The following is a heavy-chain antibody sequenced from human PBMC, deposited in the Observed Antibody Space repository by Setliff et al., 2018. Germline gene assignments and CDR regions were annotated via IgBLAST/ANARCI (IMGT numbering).Heavy chain of an antibody. CDR2: IRHDGNNK. CDR1: GFSFSNYG. J-gene: IGHJ5*02. V-gene: IGHV3-30*02. Sequence: GGSLRLSCATSGFSFSNYGMHWVRPAPGKGLEWVSFIRHDGNNKYYKDSVRGRFTNSRDNSKNTVYLQMNSLRPEDTAVYYCAKVKKQLIRGSGLDLWGQGTLVTVSS. CDR3: AKVKKQLIRGSGLDL. D-gene: IGHD1-1*01.